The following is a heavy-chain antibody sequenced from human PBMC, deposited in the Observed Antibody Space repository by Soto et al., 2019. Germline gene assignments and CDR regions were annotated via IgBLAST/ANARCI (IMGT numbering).Heavy chain of an antibody. CDR3: AKDSRSLTRITIFGVDYMDV. CDR1: GLTFNSYA. J-gene: IGHJ6*03. V-gene: IGHV3-23*01. D-gene: IGHD3-3*01. CDR2: ISDSGGST. Sequence: EVQLLESGGGLVQPGGSLRLSCAASGLTFNSYAMSWVRQAPGKGLEWVAAISDSGGSTYYADSVKGRFTISRDNSKNTLYLQMIGLRLEDTAVYYCAKDSRSLTRITIFGVDYMDVWGKGTTVTVSS.